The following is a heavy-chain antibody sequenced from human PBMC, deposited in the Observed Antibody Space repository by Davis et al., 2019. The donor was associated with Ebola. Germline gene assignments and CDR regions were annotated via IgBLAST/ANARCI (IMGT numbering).Heavy chain of an antibody. J-gene: IGHJ4*02. Sequence: PGGSLRLSCAASGFTVSSNYMSWIRQPPGKGLEWIGSIYYSGSTYYNPSLKSRVTISVDTSKNQFSLKLSSVTAADTAVYYCARHGTEEDTAMVGFDYWGQGTLVTVSS. D-gene: IGHD5-18*01. CDR1: GFTVSSNY. CDR2: IYYSGST. CDR3: ARHGTEEDTAMVGFDY. V-gene: IGHV4-39*01.